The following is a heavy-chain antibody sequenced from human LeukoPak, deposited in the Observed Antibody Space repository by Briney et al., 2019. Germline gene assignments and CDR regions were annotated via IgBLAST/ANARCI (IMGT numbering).Heavy chain of an antibody. CDR2: NYPGDSDT. V-gene: IGHV5-51*01. Sequence: GESLKISCKGSGYSFATYWIGWVRQMPGKGLEWMGINYPGDSDTTYSPSFQGQVTMSADKSISTAYLQWSSLKASDTAMYYCARRVSSSGFDAFDVWGQGSMVTVSS. CDR3: ARRVSSSGFDAFDV. D-gene: IGHD5-12*01. CDR1: GYSFATYW. J-gene: IGHJ3*01.